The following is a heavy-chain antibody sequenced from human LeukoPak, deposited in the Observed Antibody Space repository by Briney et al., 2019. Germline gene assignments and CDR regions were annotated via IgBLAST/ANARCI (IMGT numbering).Heavy chain of an antibody. J-gene: IGHJ4*02. D-gene: IGHD5-18*01. CDR3: ATGRPRDTVLVPVPTFDY. Sequence: PGRSLRLSCAASGFTLNNYGMHWVRQAPGKGLEWVAAISYDGSDKYYADSVRGRFTISRDSSKNTLYLHMNSLRADDTAVYYCATGRPRDTVLVPVPTFDYWGQGTLVTVSS. V-gene: IGHV3-33*05. CDR1: GFTLNNYG. CDR2: ISYDGSDK.